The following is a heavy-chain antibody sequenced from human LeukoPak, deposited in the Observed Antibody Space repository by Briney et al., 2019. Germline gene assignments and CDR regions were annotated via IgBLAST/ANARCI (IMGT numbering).Heavy chain of an antibody. CDR3: ARDDHYNYYYMDV. CDR2: ISSSSSTI. Sequence: GGSLRLSCAASGFIFSSYSMNWVRQAPGKELEWVSYISSSSSTIYYADSVKGRFTISRDNAENSLYLQMNSLGAEDTAVYYCARDDHYNYYYMDVWGKGTTVTVSS. CDR1: GFIFSSYS. J-gene: IGHJ6*03. V-gene: IGHV3-48*01.